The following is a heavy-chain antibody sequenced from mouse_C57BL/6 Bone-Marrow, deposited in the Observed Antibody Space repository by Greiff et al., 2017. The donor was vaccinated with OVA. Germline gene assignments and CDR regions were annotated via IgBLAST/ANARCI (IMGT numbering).Heavy chain of an antibody. CDR3: ARPFYGSSLDY. CDR2: IYPRSGNT. J-gene: IGHJ2*01. V-gene: IGHV1-81*01. Sequence: VMLVESGAELARPGASVKLSCKASGYTFTSYGISWVKQRTGQGLEWIGEIYPRSGNTYYNEKFKGKATLTADKSSSTAYMELRSLTSEDSAVYFCARPFYGSSLDYWGQGTTLTVSS. CDR1: GYTFTSYG. D-gene: IGHD1-1*01.